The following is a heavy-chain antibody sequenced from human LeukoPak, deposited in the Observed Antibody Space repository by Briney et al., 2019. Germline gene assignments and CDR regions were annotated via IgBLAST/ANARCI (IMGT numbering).Heavy chain of an antibody. CDR1: GFIFSEYT. J-gene: IGHJ4*02. CDR2: IKQDGSEK. CDR3: ARDRDYDFWDNIDY. D-gene: IGHD3-3*01. Sequence: GGSLRLSCTVSGFIFSEYTMHWVRQAPGKGLEWVANIKQDGSEKYYVDSVKGRFTISRDNAKNSLYLQMNSLRAEDTAVYYCARDRDYDFWDNIDYWGQGTLVTVSS. V-gene: IGHV3-7*01.